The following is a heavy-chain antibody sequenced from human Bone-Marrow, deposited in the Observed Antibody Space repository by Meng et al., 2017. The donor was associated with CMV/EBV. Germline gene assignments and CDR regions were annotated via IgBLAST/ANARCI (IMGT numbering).Heavy chain of an antibody. J-gene: IGHJ6*02. CDR1: GFTFSSYA. CDR2: ISGSGGST. CDR3: ARAPLYGSGSYGSYGMDV. Sequence: GGSLRLSCAASGFTFSSYAMSWVRQAPGKGLEWVSAISGSGGSTYYADSVKGRFTISRDNSKNTLYLQMNSLRAEDTAVYYCARAPLYGSGSYGSYGMDVWGQGTTVTVSS. D-gene: IGHD3-10*01. V-gene: IGHV3-23*01.